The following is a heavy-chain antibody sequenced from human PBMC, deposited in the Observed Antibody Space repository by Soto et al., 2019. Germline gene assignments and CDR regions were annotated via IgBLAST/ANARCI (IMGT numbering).Heavy chain of an antibody. CDR3: AKDPNVDGDYINWFDP. D-gene: IGHD4-17*01. J-gene: IGHJ5*02. CDR1: GGTFSSYA. V-gene: IGHV1-69*13. Sequence: SVKVSCKASGGTFSSYAISWVRQAPGQGLEWMGGIIPIFGTANYAQKFQGRVTITADESTSTAYMELSSLRSEDTAVYYCAKDPNVDGDYINWFDPWGQGTLVTVSS. CDR2: IIPIFGTA.